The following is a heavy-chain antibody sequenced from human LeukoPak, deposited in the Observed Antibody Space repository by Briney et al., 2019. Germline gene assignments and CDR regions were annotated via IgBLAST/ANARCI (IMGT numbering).Heavy chain of an antibody. CDR2: ISAYNGNT. D-gene: IGHD4-11*01. Sequence: ASVTVSCKASGYTFTSYGISWVRQAPGQGLEWMEWISAYNGNTNYAQKLQGRVTMTTDTSTSTAYMELRSLRSDDTAVYYCARDLKTTVTPYYYYYGMNVWGQGTTVTVSS. V-gene: IGHV1-18*01. CDR1: GYTFTSYG. CDR3: ARDLKTTVTPYYYYYGMNV. J-gene: IGHJ6*02.